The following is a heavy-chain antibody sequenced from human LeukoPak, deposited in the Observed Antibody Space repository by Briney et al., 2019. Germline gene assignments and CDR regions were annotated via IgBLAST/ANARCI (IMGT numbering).Heavy chain of an antibody. Sequence: GGSLRLSCAASGFSFSNYAMSWVRQAPGKGLEWVSAISSSGGSTYYADSVKGRFTISRDNSKNTLYLQMNSLRAEDTAVYYRAKGGIAARPLDYWGQGTLVTVSS. D-gene: IGHD6-6*01. CDR3: AKGGIAARPLDY. CDR1: GFSFSNYA. V-gene: IGHV3-23*01. CDR2: ISSSGGST. J-gene: IGHJ4*02.